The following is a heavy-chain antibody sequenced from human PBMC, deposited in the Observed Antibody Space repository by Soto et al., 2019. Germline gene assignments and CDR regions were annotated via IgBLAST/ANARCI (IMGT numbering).Heavy chain of an antibody. D-gene: IGHD3-22*01. V-gene: IGHV4-34*01. CDR1: GGSFSAHY. J-gene: IGHJ4*02. CDR3: ARRVYFDSSGYYGSEYFDY. CDR2: INHSGNT. Sequence: QVQLQQWGAGLLKPSGTLSLTCAVYGGSFSAHYWSWIRQPPGKGLEWIGEINHSGNTNYNPSLKSRVTMSVDTSKNQFSLKLSSVTAADTAVYFCARRVYFDSSGYYGSEYFDYWGQGTLVTVSS.